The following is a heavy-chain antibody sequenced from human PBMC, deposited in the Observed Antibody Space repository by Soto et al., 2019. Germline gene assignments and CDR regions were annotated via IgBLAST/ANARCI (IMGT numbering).Heavy chain of an antibody. J-gene: IGHJ6*02. CDR1: GYTFTSYG. V-gene: IGHV1-18*01. Sequence: GASVKVSCKASGYTFTSYGISWVRQAPGQGLEWMGWISAYNGNTNYAQKLQGRVTMTTDTSTSTAYMELRSLRSDDTAVYYCARVRSGSSWYRVDYYYYGMDVWGQGTTVTVSS. CDR3: ARVRSGSSWYRVDYYYYGMDV. D-gene: IGHD6-13*01. CDR2: ISAYNGNT.